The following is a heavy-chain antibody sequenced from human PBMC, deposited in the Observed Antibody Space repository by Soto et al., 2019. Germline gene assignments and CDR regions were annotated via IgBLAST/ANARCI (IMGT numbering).Heavy chain of an antibody. D-gene: IGHD6-19*01. CDR3: ARVGSSGWTLSYYYYGMDV. CDR1: GFTFSDYY. J-gene: IGHJ6*02. Sequence: GGSLRLSCAASGFTFSDYYMSWIRQAPGKGLEWVSYISSSGSTIYYADSVKGLFTISRDNAKNSLYLQMNSLRAEDTAVYYWARVGSSGWTLSYYYYGMDVWGQGTTVTVSS. CDR2: ISSSGSTI. V-gene: IGHV3-11*01.